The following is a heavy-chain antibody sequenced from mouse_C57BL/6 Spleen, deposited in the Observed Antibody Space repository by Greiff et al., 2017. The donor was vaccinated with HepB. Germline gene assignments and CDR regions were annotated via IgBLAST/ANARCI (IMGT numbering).Heavy chain of an antibody. J-gene: IGHJ2*01. V-gene: IGHV5-4*03. Sequence: EVKLQESGGGLVKPGGSLKLSCAASGFTFSSYAMSWVRQTPEKRLEWVATISDGGSYTYYPDNVKGRFTISRDNAKNNLYLQMSHLKSEDTAMYYCARKEGLYDGYYGNYFDYWGQGTTLTVSS. CDR2: ISDGGSYT. CDR3: ARKEGLYDGYYGNYFDY. D-gene: IGHD2-3*01. CDR1: GFTFSSYA.